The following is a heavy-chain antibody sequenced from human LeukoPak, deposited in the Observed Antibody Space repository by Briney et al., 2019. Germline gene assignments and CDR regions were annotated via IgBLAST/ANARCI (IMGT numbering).Heavy chain of an antibody. Sequence: GGSLRLSCAASGFTFSSYWMSWVRQAPGKGLEWVANIKQDGVENYYVDSVKGRFTISRDNTKNSLYLQMNSLRADDTAVYYCAREWRTGALETPDYAEDVWGKGTTVTISS. CDR2: IKQDGVEN. CDR1: GFTFSSYW. CDR3: AREWRTGALETPDYAEDV. D-gene: IGHD3/OR15-3a*01. V-gene: IGHV3-7*01. J-gene: IGHJ6*04.